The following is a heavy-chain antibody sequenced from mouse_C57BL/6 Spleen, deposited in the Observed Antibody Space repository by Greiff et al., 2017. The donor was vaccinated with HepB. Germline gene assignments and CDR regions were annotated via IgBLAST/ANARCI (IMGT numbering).Heavy chain of an antibody. V-gene: IGHV1-5*01. CDR3: TRSVLGSLYAMDY. D-gene: IGHD4-1*01. CDR1: GYTFTSYW. J-gene: IGHJ4*01. CDR2: IYPGNSDT. Sequence: EVMLVESGTVLARPGASVKMSCKTSGYTFTSYWMHWVKQRPGQGLEWIGAIYPGNSDTSYNQKFKGKAKLTAVTSASTAYMELSSLTNEDSAVYYCTRSVLGSLYAMDYWGQGTSVTVSS.